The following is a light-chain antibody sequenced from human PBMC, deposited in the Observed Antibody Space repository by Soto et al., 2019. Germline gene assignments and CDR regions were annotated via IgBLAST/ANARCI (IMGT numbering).Light chain of an antibody. J-gene: IGKJ1*01. CDR3: QQYDSYPRT. CDR1: QTINSW. CDR2: KAS. V-gene: IGKV1-5*03. Sequence: DIQMTQSPSTLSASVGDRVTITCRASQTINSWLAWYQQKPGKAPNLLIYKASSLESGVPSRFSGSGSGTEFTLTISSLQPDDFATYYCQQYDSYPRTFGQGTKVEI.